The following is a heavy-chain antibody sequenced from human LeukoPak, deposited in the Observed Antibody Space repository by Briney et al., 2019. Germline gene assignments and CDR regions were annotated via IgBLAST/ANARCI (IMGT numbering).Heavy chain of an antibody. D-gene: IGHD6-13*01. CDR2: ISGSADSK. J-gene: IGHJ3*01. Sequence: GGSLRLSCTASGFTFTDYSMSWVRQAPGKGLEWVSAISGSADSKYYADSAKGRFTISRDNSKSTLYLQIHSLRVEDTAVYYCAKDRGSSWYTVPDALDVWGQGTMVTVSS. CDR1: GFTFTDYS. CDR3: AKDRGSSWYTVPDALDV. V-gene: IGHV3-23*01.